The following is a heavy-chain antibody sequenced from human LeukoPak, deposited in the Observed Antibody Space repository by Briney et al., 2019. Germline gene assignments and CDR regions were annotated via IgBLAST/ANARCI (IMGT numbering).Heavy chain of an antibody. D-gene: IGHD1-26*01. CDR3: AKARHCSTTIGQRGNLDY. CDR1: GFAFSNYA. V-gene: IGHV3-23*01. J-gene: IGHJ4*02. CDR2: FCGSDDST. Sequence: GTSLRLSCAASGFAFSNYAMTWVRQAPAKGLERVATFCGSDDSTFYADSVQGRLTISRDNSKGTLYLQMNSLRADDTAVYFCAKARHCSTTIGQRGNLDYWGEGTLVTVSS.